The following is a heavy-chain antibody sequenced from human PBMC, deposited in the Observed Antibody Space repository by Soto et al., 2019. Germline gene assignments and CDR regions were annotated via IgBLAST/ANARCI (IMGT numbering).Heavy chain of an antibody. CDR3: APSASGGDAFDI. D-gene: IGHD3-10*01. CDR1: GFSLRISGVG. CDR2: IYWDDDK. V-gene: IGHV2-5*02. J-gene: IGHJ3*02. Sequence: QITLKESGPTLVKPTQTLTLTCTFSGFSLRISGVGVGWIRQPPGKALEWLALIYWDDDKRYSPSLKSRLTITKDTSKNQVVLKMNNMDPVDKAKYYRAPSASGGDAFDIWGQRKMVPVSS.